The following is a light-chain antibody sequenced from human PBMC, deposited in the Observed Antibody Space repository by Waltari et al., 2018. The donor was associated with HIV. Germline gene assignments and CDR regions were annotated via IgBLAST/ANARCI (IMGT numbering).Light chain of an antibody. V-gene: IGKV1-33*01. J-gene: IGKJ3*01. CDR1: QDITNY. Sequence: DIQMTQSPSSLSASAGDRVTITCQANQDITNYLNWYQLKPGKAPKLLIYDASNLEIGVPSRFSGRGSGTDFTFTISNLQPEDFATYDCQQYDNLPLTFGPGTKVDIK. CDR3: QQYDNLPLT. CDR2: DAS.